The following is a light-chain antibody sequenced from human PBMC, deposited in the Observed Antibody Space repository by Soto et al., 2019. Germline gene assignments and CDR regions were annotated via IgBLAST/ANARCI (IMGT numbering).Light chain of an antibody. J-gene: IGLJ2*01. CDR2: EGS. Sequence: QSALTQPASVSGSPGQSITISCTGTSSDVGSYNLVSWYQQHPGKAPKLMIYEGSKRPSGVSNRFSGSKSGNTASLTISGLQAEDEADSYCCSYRVFGGGTKLTVL. CDR3: CSYRV. V-gene: IGLV2-23*01. CDR1: SSDVGSYNL.